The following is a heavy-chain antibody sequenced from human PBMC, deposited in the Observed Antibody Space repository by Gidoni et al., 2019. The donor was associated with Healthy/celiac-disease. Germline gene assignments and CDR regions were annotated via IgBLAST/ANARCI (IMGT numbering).Heavy chain of an antibody. V-gene: IGHV3-23*01. CDR1: GFTFSSYA. CDR2: ISGSGGST. D-gene: IGHD3-22*01. CDR3: AKVLPNFYDSSGYYFDY. Sequence: EVKLLESGGGLVQPGGSLRLSCAASGFTFSSYAMSWVRQAPGKGLEWVSAISGSGGSTYYADSVKGRFTISRDNSKNTLYLQMNSLRAEDTAVYYCAKVLPNFYDSSGYYFDYWGQGTLVTVSS. J-gene: IGHJ4*02.